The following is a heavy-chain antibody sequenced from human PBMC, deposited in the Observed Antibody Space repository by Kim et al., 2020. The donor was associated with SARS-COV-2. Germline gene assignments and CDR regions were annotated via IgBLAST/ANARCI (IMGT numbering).Heavy chain of an antibody. J-gene: IGHJ4*02. V-gene: IGHV3-48*04. CDR2: ISRSGSTK. CDR1: GFTFSSYS. D-gene: IGHD3-10*01. CDR3: AGRGMSLWVGESDYFAL. Sequence: GGSLRLSCAASGFTFSSYSMSWVRQAPGKGLEWVLYISRSGSTKYYADSVKGRFTISRDNAKNSLYLQLSSLRAEDTAVYYCAGRGMSLWVGESDYFALWGQGTLVTVSS.